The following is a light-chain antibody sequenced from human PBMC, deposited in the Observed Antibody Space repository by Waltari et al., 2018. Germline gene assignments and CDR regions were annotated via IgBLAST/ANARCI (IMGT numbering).Light chain of an antibody. CDR2: DVT. CDR3: CSYAGRYTNYV. Sequence: QSALTQPRSVSGSPGQSVTISCTGTRSDVGAYDYVSRYQQRPGKAPNLIIYDVTERPSGVPDRFSGSKSDNKASLTISGLQADDEADYYCCSYAGRYTNYVFGSGTKVTVL. V-gene: IGLV2-11*01. J-gene: IGLJ1*01. CDR1: RSDVGAYDY.